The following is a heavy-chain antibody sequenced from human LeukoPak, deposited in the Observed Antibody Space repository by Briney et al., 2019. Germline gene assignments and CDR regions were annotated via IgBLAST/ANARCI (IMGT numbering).Heavy chain of an antibody. CDR2: FDPGAGEI. J-gene: IGHJ4*02. CDR3: AAGGIYSLLDY. CDR1: GDTLSELI. D-gene: IGHD3-10*01. V-gene: IGHV1-24*01. Sequence: ASVKVSCKVSGDTLSELIMHWVRQAPGKGLEWMGGFDPGAGEILYAQQFQGRVTMTEDTSTDTAYMELTSLRSEYSGVYFCAAGGIYSLLDYWGQGTLVTVSS.